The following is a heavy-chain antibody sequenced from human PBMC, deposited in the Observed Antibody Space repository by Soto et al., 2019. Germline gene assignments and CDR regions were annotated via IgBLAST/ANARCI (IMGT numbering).Heavy chain of an antibody. CDR1: GGSISSSNW. V-gene: IGHV4-4*02. Sequence: QVQLQESGPGLVKPSGTLSLTCAVSGGSISSSNWWSWVRQPPGKGLEWIGEIYHSGSTNYNPSLKSRVTISVDKSKNQFPLKLSSVTAADTAVYYCARDPRVIAAAGTFYYGLDVWGQGTTVTVSS. D-gene: IGHD6-13*01. J-gene: IGHJ6*02. CDR3: ARDPRVIAAAGTFYYGLDV. CDR2: IYHSGST.